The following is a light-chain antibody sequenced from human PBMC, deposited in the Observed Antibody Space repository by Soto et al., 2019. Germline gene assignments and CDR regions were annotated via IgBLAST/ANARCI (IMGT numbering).Light chain of an antibody. Sequence: EIVLTQSPATLSLSPGERATLSCRASQSVGSYLVWYQQKPGQSPRLLIHGASNRATGIPARLSGSGSETDFTLTISSLEPEDFAVYYCQQRSSWTPLFGQGTRLEIK. CDR2: GAS. CDR1: QSVGSY. CDR3: QQRSSWTPL. J-gene: IGKJ5*01. V-gene: IGKV3-11*01.